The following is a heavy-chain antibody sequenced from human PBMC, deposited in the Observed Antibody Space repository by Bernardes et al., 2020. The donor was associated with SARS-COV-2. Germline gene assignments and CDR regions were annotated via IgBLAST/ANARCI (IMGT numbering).Heavy chain of an antibody. V-gene: IGHV1-24*01. D-gene: IGHD4-17*01. CDR2: FDPEDGET. CDR1: GYTLTELS. CDR3: AKDPSVHGDYAHFDY. Sequence: ASVKVSCKVSGYTLTELSMHWVRQAPGKGLEWMGGFDPEDGETIYAQKFQGRFTISRDNSKNTLYLQMNSLRAEDTAVYYCAKDPSVHGDYAHFDYWGQGTLVTVSS. J-gene: IGHJ4*02.